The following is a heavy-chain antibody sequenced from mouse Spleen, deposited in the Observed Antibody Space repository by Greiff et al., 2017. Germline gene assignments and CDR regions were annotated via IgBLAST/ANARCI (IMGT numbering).Heavy chain of an antibody. CDR1: GFSLTSYG. CDR3: AKHEKDDYDVTWFAY. V-gene: IGHV2-9*01. Sequence: VQLQQSGPGLVAPSQILSITCTVSGFSLTSYGVDWVRQPPGKGLEWLGVIWGGGSTNYNSALMSRLSISKDNSKSQVFLKMNSLQTDDTAMYYCAKHEKDDYDVTWFAYWGQGTLVTVSA. D-gene: IGHD2-4*01. J-gene: IGHJ3*01. CDR2: IWGGGST.